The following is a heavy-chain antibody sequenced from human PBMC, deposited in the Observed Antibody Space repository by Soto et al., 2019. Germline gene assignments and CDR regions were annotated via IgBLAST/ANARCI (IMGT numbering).Heavy chain of an antibody. CDR1: GFTLSSYG. Sequence: XGSLRLSCAAAGFTLSSYGMHWVRQAPGKGLEWVAVISYDGSNKYYADSVKGRFTISRDNSKNTLYLQMNSLRAEDTAVYYCAKDHYWGQGPLVTVSS. J-gene: IGHJ4*02. V-gene: IGHV3-30*18. CDR2: ISYDGSNK. CDR3: AKDHY.